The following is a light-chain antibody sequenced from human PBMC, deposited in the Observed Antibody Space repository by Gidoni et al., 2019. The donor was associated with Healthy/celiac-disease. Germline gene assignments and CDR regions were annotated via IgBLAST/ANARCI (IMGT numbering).Light chain of an antibody. CDR1: QSVSSD. CDR2: DAS. V-gene: IGKV3-11*01. CDR3: QQRSNWPPRYT. J-gene: IGKJ2*01. Sequence: EIVLTQSQATLLLSTGERATLSCRARQSVSSDLAWYQQKPGQAARLLIYDASNRATGIPARLSGSGSGTDFTLTISSLEPEDFAVYYCQQRSNWPPRYTFGQGTKLEIK.